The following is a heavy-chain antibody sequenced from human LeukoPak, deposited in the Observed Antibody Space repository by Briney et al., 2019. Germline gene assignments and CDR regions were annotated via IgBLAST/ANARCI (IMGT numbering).Heavy chain of an antibody. Sequence: GGSLRLSCAASGFTFSSYWMSWARQAPGKGLEWVANIKQDGSEKHYVDSVKGRFTVSRDNAKNSLYLQMNSLRPEDAAVYYCAKAPVTTCRGAFCYPFDYWGLGTLVTVSS. V-gene: IGHV3-7*03. J-gene: IGHJ4*02. CDR3: AKAPVTTCRGAFCYPFDY. D-gene: IGHD2-15*01. CDR1: GFTFSSYW. CDR2: IKQDGSEK.